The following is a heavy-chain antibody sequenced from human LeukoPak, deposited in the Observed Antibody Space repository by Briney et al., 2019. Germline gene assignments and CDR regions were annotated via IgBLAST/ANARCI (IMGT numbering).Heavy chain of an antibody. CDR1: GYTFTSYD. CDR2: MNPNSGNT. J-gene: IGHJ4*02. V-gene: IGHV1-8*01. Sequence: GASVKVSCKASGYTFTSYDINWVRQATGQGLEWMGWMNPNSGNTGYAQKFQGRVTMTRNTSISTAYMELSSLRSEETAAYYCARGTRDSSSPIDYWGQGTLVTVSS. CDR3: ARGTRDSSSPIDY. D-gene: IGHD6-6*01.